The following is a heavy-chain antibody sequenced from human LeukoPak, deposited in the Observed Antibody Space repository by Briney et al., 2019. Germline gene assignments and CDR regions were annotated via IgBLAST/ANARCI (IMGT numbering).Heavy chain of an antibody. Sequence: GASMKVSCKASGGTFSSYAISWVRQAPGQGLEWMGRIIPILGIADYAQKFQGRVTITADKSTSTAYMELSSLRSEDTAVYYCARALSSGWHYYYGMDVWGQGTTVTVSS. J-gene: IGHJ6*02. CDR1: GGTFSSYA. CDR2: IIPILGIA. CDR3: ARALSSGWHYYYGMDV. V-gene: IGHV1-69*04. D-gene: IGHD6-19*01.